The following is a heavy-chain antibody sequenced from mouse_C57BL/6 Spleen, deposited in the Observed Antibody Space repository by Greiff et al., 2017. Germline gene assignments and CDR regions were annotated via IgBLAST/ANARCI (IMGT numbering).Heavy chain of an antibody. CDR2: INPSNGGT. D-gene: IGHD2-5*01. CDR1: GYTFTSYW. V-gene: IGHV1-53*01. CDR3: ARDYSNYPYYYAMDY. J-gene: IGHJ4*01. Sequence: QVQLQQPGTELVKPGASVKLSRKASGYTFTSYWMHWVKQRPGQGLEWIGNINPSNGGTNYNEKFKSKATLTVDKSSSTAYMQLSSLTSEDSAVYYCARDYSNYPYYYAMDYWGQGTSVTVSS.